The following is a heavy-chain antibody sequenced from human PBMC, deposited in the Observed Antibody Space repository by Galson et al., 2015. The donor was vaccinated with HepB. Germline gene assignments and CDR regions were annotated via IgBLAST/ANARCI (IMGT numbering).Heavy chain of an antibody. CDR3: ARGYCSGKSCYGDWFGS. Sequence: SVKVSCKASGYVFTSYAIHWVRQAPGQSLEWMGWINTGHGNTKYSQNFQGRITITRDTSASTAYMELSSLRSEDTAVYYCARGYCSGKSCYGDWFGSWGQGTLVAVSS. J-gene: IGHJ5*01. D-gene: IGHD2-2*01. CDR1: GYVFTSYA. CDR2: INTGHGNT. V-gene: IGHV1-3*04.